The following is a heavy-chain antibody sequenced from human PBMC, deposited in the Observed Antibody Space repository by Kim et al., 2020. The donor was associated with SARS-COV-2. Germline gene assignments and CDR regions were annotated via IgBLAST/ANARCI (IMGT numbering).Heavy chain of an antibody. V-gene: IGHV3-30*04. J-gene: IGHJ6*02. Sequence: GGSLRLSCAASGFTFSSYAMHWVRQAPGKGLEWVAVISYDGSNKYYADSVKGRFTISRDNSKNTLYLQMNSLRAEDTAVYYCARPLRGDYYYYGMDVWG. CDR2: ISYDGSNK. CDR1: GFTFSSYA. CDR3: ARPLRGDYYYYGMDV.